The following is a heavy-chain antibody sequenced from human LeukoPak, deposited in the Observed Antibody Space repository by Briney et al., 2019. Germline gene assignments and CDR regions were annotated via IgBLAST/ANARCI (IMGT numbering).Heavy chain of an antibody. CDR1: GFTLSSYA. J-gene: IGHJ4*02. V-gene: IGHV3-23*01. D-gene: IGHD1-26*01. CDR2: ISASGAST. CDR3: AKDQYSGSFTAFDY. Sequence: PGGSLRLSCAASGFTLSSYAMSWVRQAPGKGLEWVSAISASGASTYYADSVKGRFTISRDKSKNTLYLQMSSLRAEDTAIYYCAKDQYSGSFTAFDYWGQGTLVTVSS.